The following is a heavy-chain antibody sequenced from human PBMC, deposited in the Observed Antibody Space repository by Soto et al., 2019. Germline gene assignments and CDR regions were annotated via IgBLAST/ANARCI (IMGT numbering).Heavy chain of an antibody. Sequence: QEQLVQSGAEVKKPGSSVKVSCKAAGGTFSDFAITWVRQAPGQGLEWMGGVIPSFGTANYAQKFQGRVTFTADKSTRTAYMELSSLRSEDTAVYYCAREKGSLMIYWYFDLWGRGTLVTVSS. J-gene: IGHJ2*01. CDR1: GGTFSDFA. CDR3: AREKGSLMIYWYFDL. V-gene: IGHV1-69*06. CDR2: VIPSFGTA. D-gene: IGHD3-16*01.